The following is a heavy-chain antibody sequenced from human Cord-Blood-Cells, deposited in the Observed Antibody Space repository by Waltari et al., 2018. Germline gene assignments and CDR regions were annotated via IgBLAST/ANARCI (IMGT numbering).Heavy chain of an antibody. J-gene: IGHJ4*02. CDR1: GFTVSSNY. CDR2: IYSGGST. D-gene: IGHD6-6*01. Sequence: EVQLVETGGGLIQPGGSLRLSCAASGFTVSSNYMIWVRQAPGKGLEWVSVIYSGGSTYYADSVKGRFTISRDNSKNTLYLQMNSLRAEDTAVYYCARVSSSSEFGFDYWGQGTLVTVSS. CDR3: ARVSSSSEFGFDY. V-gene: IGHV3-53*02.